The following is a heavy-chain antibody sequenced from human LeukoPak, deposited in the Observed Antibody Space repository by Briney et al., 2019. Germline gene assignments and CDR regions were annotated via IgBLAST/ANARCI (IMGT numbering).Heavy chain of an antibody. CDR1: GFTFSSYS. CDR2: ISSSSSYI. J-gene: IGHJ6*03. D-gene: IGHD3-9*01. CDR3: ARDPDIYDILTEYYYYYMDV. Sequence: PGGSLRLSCAASGFTFSSYSINWVRQAPGKGLEWVSSISSSSSYIYYADSVKGRFTISRDNAKNSMYLQMNSLRAEDTAVYYCARDPDIYDILTEYYYYYMDVWGKGTTVTISS. V-gene: IGHV3-21*01.